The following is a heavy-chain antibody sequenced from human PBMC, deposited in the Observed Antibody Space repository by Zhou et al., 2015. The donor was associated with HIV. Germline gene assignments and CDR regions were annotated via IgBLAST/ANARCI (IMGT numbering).Heavy chain of an antibody. Sequence: EVQLLESGGRLGTAWGGSLRLSCAGSGFTFSSFAMSWVRQVPGKGLEWVSLISGSGDRTYYTDSVKARFTISRDNSKNTLFLQINSLRAEDTAVYYCAKDGCSSTTCFPPDYWGQGTLVTVSS. D-gene: IGHD2-2*01. CDR1: GFTFSSFA. J-gene: IGHJ4*02. V-gene: IGHV3-23*01. CDR2: ISGSGDRT. CDR3: AKDGCSSTTCFPPDY.